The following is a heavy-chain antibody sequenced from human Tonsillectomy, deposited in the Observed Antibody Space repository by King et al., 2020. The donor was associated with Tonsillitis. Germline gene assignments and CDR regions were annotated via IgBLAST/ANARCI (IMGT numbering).Heavy chain of an antibody. Sequence: QLVQSGAEVKKPGSSVKVSCKASGGTFSNYAITWVRQAPGQGLEWMGGIVPVFGTASYAQKFQGRVTITADESTSTAYMELSSLRSEDTAVYYCARATPPYSGSYYVGGPNYYFDYWGQGTLVTVSS. V-gene: IGHV1-69*01. CDR1: GGTFSNYA. CDR2: IVPVFGTA. D-gene: IGHD1-26*01. CDR3: ARATPPYSGSYYVGGPNYYFDY. J-gene: IGHJ4*02.